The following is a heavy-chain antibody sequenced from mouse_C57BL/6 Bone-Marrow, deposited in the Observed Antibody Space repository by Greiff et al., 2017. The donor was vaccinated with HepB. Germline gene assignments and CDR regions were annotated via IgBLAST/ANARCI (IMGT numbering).Heavy chain of an antibody. Sequence: EVKVVESGTVLARPGASVKMSCKTSGYTFTSYWMHWVKQRPGQGLEWIGAIYPGNSDTSYNQKFKGKAKLTAVTSASTAYMELSSLTNEDSAVYYCTRDSYLYWYFDVWGTGTTVTVSS. CDR2: IYPGNSDT. CDR3: TRDSYLYWYFDV. J-gene: IGHJ1*03. CDR1: GYTFTSYW. D-gene: IGHD5-5*01. V-gene: IGHV1-5*01.